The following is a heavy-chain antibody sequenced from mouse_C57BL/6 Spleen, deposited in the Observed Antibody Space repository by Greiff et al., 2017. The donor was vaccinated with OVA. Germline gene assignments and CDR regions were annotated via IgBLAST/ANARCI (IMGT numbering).Heavy chain of an antibody. Sequence: DVHLVESGGGLVKPGGSLKLSCAASGFTFSSYAMSWVRQTPEKRLEWVATISDGGSYTYYPDNVKGRFTISRDNAKNNLYLQMSHLKSEDTAMYYCARFYYGSSYAMDYWGQGTSVTVSS. CDR3: ARFYYGSSYAMDY. CDR2: ISDGGSYT. CDR1: GFTFSSYA. V-gene: IGHV5-4*01. D-gene: IGHD1-1*01. J-gene: IGHJ4*01.